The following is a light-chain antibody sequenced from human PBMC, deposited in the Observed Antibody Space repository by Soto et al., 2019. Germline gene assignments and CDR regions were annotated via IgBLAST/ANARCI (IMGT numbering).Light chain of an antibody. CDR3: SSYTSSNTHVV. CDR1: SSDIGGYNF. CDR2: DVS. V-gene: IGLV2-14*03. Sequence: QSALTQPASVSGSPGQSITISCSGTSSDIGGYNFVSWYQQHPGKAPKLMIYDVSNRPSGVSNRFSGSKSGNTASLTIPGLQAEDEADYYCSSYTSSNTHVVFGGGTKLTVL. J-gene: IGLJ2*01.